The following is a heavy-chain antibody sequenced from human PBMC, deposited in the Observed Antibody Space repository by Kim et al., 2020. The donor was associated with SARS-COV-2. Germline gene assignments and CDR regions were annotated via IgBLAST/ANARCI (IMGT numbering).Heavy chain of an antibody. D-gene: IGHD1-26*01. V-gene: IGHV3-11*05. CDR3: ARVVAVGKYYFEY. CDR1: GFSFSDYY. Sequence: GGSLRLSCAASGFSFSDYYMSWIRQAPGKGLEWVSYINSNTYTNDADSVKGRFTISRDNAKNSLYLQMNSLRAEDTAVYYCARVVAVGKYYFEYWGQGILVTVSS. CDR2: INSNTYT. J-gene: IGHJ4*02.